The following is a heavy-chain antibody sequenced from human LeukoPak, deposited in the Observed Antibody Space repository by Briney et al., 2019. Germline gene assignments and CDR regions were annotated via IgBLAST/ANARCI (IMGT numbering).Heavy chain of an antibody. CDR2: IYSGGST. CDR3: ARVSPSIAAFSY. V-gene: IGHV3-53*01. CDR1: GTTVSSNY. Sequence: GRSLRLSCAAAGTTVSSNYISWVRQAPGKGLGWVSVIYSGGSTYYPDSVKGRFTISRDNSKTTLYLQMNSLRAEETDVYYCARVSPSIAAFSYWGQGTLVTVSS. D-gene: IGHD6-6*01. J-gene: IGHJ4*02.